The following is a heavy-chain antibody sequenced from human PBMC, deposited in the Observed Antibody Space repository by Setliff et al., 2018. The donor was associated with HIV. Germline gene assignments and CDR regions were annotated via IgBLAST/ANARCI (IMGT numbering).Heavy chain of an antibody. CDR3: ARVFVYTAVLRVLEYYFDS. V-gene: IGHV4-39*07. J-gene: IGHJ4*02. CDR2: MYYSGST. D-gene: IGHD5-18*01. Sequence: SETLSLTCTVSGGSISRSSYYWGWVRQPPGKGLEWIGSMYYSGSTYYTPSLKSRITISLGTSKNQFSLTMRSVTAADTAVYYCARVFVYTAVLRVLEYYFDSWGRGTLVTVSS. CDR1: GGSISRSSYY.